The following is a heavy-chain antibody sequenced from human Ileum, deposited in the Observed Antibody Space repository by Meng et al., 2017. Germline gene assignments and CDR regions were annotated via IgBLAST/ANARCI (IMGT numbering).Heavy chain of an antibody. Sequence: QLRLQESGPGLVKPSETMSLTCSFSGGSFTNNNYYWVWIRRPPGKVLEWIGSIYYGGSTYYNPSLKSRVTISVDTSTNQFSLKLISVTAADTAVYYCARRAHYGDPPRWGQGTLVTVSS. CDR1: GGSFTNNNYY. CDR3: ARRAHYGDPPR. J-gene: IGHJ4*02. D-gene: IGHD4-17*01. CDR2: IYYGGST. V-gene: IGHV4-39*01.